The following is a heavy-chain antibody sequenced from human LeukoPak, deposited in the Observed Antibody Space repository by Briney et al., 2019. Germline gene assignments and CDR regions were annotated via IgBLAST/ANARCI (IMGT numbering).Heavy chain of an antibody. V-gene: IGHV1-46*03. CDR3: ARERYYDSSGYYYYYYYMDV. CDR1: GYTFTSYY. D-gene: IGHD3-22*01. J-gene: IGHJ6*03. Sequence: ASVKVSCKASGYTFTSYYMHWVRQAPGQGLEWMGIINPSGGSTSYAQKFQGRVTMTRDTSTSTVYMELSSPRSEDTAVYYCARERYYDSSGYYYYYYYMDVWGKGTTVTVSS. CDR2: INPSGGST.